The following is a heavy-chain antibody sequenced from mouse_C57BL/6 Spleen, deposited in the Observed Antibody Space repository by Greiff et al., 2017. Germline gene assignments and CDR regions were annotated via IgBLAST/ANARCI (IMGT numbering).Heavy chain of an antibody. D-gene: IGHD2-4*01. J-gene: IGHJ4*01. Sequence: VKLVESDAELVKPGASVKISCKVSGYTFTDHTIHWMKQRPEQGLEWIGYIYPRDGSTKYNEKFKGKATLTADKSSSTAYLQLNSLTSEDAAVYFCARGGSYDYDVAMDYWGQGTSVTVSS. CDR3: ARGGSYDYDVAMDY. CDR2: IYPRDGST. V-gene: IGHV1-78*01. CDR1: GYTFTDHT.